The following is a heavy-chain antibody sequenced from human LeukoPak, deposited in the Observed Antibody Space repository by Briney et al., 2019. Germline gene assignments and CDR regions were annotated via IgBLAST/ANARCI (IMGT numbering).Heavy chain of an antibody. CDR1: GGTFSSYA. CDR3: ARVPQYDILTGYPTHYYYYMDV. CDR2: IIPIFGTA. D-gene: IGHD3-9*01. Sequence: SVKVSCKASGGTFSSYAISWVRQAPGQGLEWMGGIIPIFGTANYAQKFQGRVTITTDESTSTAYMELSSLRSEDTAVYYCARVPQYDILTGYPTHYYYYMDVWGKGTTVTVSS. V-gene: IGHV1-69*05. J-gene: IGHJ6*03.